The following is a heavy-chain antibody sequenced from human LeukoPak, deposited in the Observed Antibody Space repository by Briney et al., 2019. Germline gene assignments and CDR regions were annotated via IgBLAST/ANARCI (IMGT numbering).Heavy chain of an antibody. D-gene: IGHD3-22*01. CDR1: GFTFSSYE. CDR2: ISSSGSTI. Sequence: GGSLRLSCAASGFTFSSYEMNWVRQAPGKGLEWVSYISSSGSTIYYADSVKGRFTISRNNAKNSLYLQMNSLRAEDTAVYYCLQYSGYYSDYWGQGTLVTGSS. CDR3: LQYSGYYSDY. J-gene: IGHJ4*02. V-gene: IGHV3-48*03.